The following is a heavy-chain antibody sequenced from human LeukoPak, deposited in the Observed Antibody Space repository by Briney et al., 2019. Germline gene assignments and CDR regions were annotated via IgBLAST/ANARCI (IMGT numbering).Heavy chain of an antibody. Sequence: GRSLRLSCAASGFTFSSYSMNWVRQAPGKGLEWVSYISSSSSTIYYADSVKGRFTISRDNAKNSLYLQMNSLRAEDTAVYYCAREQLGVDMDVWGKGTTVTVSS. J-gene: IGHJ6*03. CDR1: GFTFSSYS. CDR3: AREQLGVDMDV. CDR2: ISSSSSTI. V-gene: IGHV3-48*01. D-gene: IGHD6-6*01.